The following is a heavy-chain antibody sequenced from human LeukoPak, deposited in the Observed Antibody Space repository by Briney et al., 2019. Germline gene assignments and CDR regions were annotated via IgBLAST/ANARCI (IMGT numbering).Heavy chain of an antibody. CDR1: GFTFSSYG. Sequence: GRSLRLSCAASGFTFSSYGMHWVRQAPGKGLEWVAVISYDGSNKYYADSVKGRFTISRDNSKNTLYLQMNSMRAEDTAVYYCAKSLYSGSLPVFDYWGQGTLVTVSS. D-gene: IGHD1-26*01. CDR3: AKSLYSGSLPVFDY. J-gene: IGHJ4*02. V-gene: IGHV3-30*18. CDR2: ISYDGSNK.